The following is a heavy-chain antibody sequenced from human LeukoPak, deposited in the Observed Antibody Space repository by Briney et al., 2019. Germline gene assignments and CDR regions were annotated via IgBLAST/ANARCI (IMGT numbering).Heavy chain of an antibody. CDR1: GFTFYDYA. J-gene: IGHJ4*02. D-gene: IGHD3-3*01. V-gene: IGHV3-9*01. CDR3: AKAEPYYDFWSGYYDY. Sequence: AGGSLRLSCAASGFTFYDYAMHWVRQAPGKGLEWVSGISWNSGSIGYADSVKGRFTISRDNAKNSLYLQMNSLRAEDTALYYCAKAEPYYDFWSGYYDYWGQGTLVTVSS. CDR2: ISWNSGSI.